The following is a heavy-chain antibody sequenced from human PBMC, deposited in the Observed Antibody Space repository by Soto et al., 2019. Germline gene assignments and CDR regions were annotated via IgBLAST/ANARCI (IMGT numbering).Heavy chain of an antibody. CDR2: IYYSGST. D-gene: IGHD2-15*01. V-gene: IGHV4-39*01. CDR3: ARHTPAISISDH. CDR1: GGSISSSSYY. J-gene: IGHJ4*02. Sequence: QLQLQESGPGLVKPSETLSLTCTVSGGSISSSSYYWGWIHQPPGKGLEWIGSIYYSGSTYYNPSRTTRVXTXVXXSKNPFSQRLSSLPAAATAVYYRARHTPAISISDHWGQGTLVTVSS.